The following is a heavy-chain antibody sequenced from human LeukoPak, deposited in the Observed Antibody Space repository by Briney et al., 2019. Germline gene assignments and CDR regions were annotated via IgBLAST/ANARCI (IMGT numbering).Heavy chain of an antibody. CDR1: GFTFSSYG. Sequence: RTGGSLRLSCAASGFTFSSYGIHWVRQAPGKGLEWVAFIRHDGSNKYYADSVKGRFTISRDNSKSTLYLQMNSLRAEDTAVYYCAKDRRHSDNSHDAFDIWGQGTTVTVSS. CDR3: AKDRRHSDNSHDAFDI. V-gene: IGHV3-30*02. D-gene: IGHD1-14*01. CDR2: IRHDGSNK. J-gene: IGHJ3*02.